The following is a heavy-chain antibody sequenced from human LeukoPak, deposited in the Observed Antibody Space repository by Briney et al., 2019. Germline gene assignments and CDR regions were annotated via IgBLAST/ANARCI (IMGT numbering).Heavy chain of an antibody. D-gene: IGHD2-2*01. CDR3: ARDAPIVVVPAAERYFDY. Sequence: ASVKVSCKASGYTFTSYGISWVRQAPGQGLEWMGWISAYNGNTNYAQKLQGRVTMTTDTSTSTAYMELRSLRSDDTAVYYCARDAPIVVVPAAERYFDYWGQGTLVTVSS. J-gene: IGHJ4*02. V-gene: IGHV1-18*01. CDR2: ISAYNGNT. CDR1: GYTFTSYG.